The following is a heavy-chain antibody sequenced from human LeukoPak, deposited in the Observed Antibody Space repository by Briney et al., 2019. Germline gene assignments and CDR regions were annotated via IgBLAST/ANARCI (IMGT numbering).Heavy chain of an antibody. CDR3: ARQLTYYDSSGYCSDY. J-gene: IGHJ4*02. V-gene: IGHV5-51*01. Sequence: GESLKISCKGSGYSFTSYWIGWVRQMPGKGLEWMGIIYPGDSDTRYSPSFQGQVTISADKSIGTAYLQWSSLKASDTAMYYCARQLTYYDSSGYCSDYWGQGTLVTVSS. D-gene: IGHD3-22*01. CDR2: IYPGDSDT. CDR1: GYSFTSYW.